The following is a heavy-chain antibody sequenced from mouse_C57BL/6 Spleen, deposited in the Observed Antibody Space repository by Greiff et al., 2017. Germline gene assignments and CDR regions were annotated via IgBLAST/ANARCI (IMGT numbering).Heavy chain of an antibody. Sequence: VQLQQSGAELVRPGTSVKMSCKASGYTFTNYWIGWAKQRPGHGLEWIGDIYPGGGYTNYNEKFKGKATLTADKSSSTAYMQLSSLTSEDSAIYYCARGGYYYGSSPSWFAYWGQGTLVTVSA. V-gene: IGHV1-63*01. CDR1: GYTFTNYW. J-gene: IGHJ3*01. CDR3: ARGGYYYGSSPSWFAY. CDR2: IYPGGGYT. D-gene: IGHD1-1*01.